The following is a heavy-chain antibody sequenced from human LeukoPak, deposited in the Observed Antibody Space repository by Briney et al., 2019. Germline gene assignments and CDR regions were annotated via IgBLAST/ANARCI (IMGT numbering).Heavy chain of an antibody. CDR1: GGSISSSNYY. CDR2: IYYSGST. CDR3: ARVGCSGGSCYGSRGAFDI. J-gene: IGHJ3*02. D-gene: IGHD2-15*01. Sequence: SETLSLTCIVSGGSISSSNYYWGWIRQPPGKGLEWIGSIYYSGSTYYNPSLKSRVTISVDTSKNQFSLKLSSVTAADTAVYYCARVGCSGGSCYGSRGAFDIWGQGTMVTVSS. V-gene: IGHV4-39*07.